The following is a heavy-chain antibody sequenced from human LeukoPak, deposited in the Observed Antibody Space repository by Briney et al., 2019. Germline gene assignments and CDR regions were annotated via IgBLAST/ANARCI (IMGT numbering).Heavy chain of an antibody. CDR2: IKGDASST. Sequence: GGSLRLSCAASGFNFRSYWMYWVRQVPGKGLVWVSGIKGDASSTTYANSVKGRFTISRDNAKNTVYLQMNSLRVEDTALYYCARDLRVGGWGQGTLVTVSS. CDR3: ARDLRVGG. V-gene: IGHV3-74*01. D-gene: IGHD3-16*01. CDR1: GFNFRSYW. J-gene: IGHJ4*02.